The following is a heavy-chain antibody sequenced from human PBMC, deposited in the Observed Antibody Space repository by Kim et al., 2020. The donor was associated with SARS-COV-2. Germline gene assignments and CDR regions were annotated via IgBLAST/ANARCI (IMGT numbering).Heavy chain of an antibody. J-gene: IGHJ4*02. D-gene: IGHD3-22*01. Sequence: ADSVKGRFTISRDNSKNTLYLQMNSLRAEDTAVYYCAKGGYYDSSGYLDYWGQGTLVTVSS. CDR3: AKGGYYDSSGYLDY. V-gene: IGHV3-30*02.